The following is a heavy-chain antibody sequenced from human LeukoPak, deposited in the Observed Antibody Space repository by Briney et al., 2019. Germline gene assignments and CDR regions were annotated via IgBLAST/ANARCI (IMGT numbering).Heavy chain of an antibody. Sequence: SETLSLTRAVSGYSISSGYYWGWIRQPPGKGLEWIGSIYHSGSTYYNPSLKSRVTISVDTSKNQFSPKLSSVTAADTAVYYCARLTRKIDYWGQGTLVTVSS. CDR2: IYHSGST. D-gene: IGHD3-16*01. V-gene: IGHV4-38-2*01. CDR1: GYSISSGYY. J-gene: IGHJ4*02. CDR3: ARLTRKIDY.